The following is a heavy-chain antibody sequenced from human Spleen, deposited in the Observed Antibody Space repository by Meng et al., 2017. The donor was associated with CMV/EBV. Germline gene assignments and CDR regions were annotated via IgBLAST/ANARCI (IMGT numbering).Heavy chain of an antibody. J-gene: IGHJ3*01. CDR1: GDSVSNTSAT. V-gene: IGHV6-1*01. CDR3: ARGVDDSSGSTLLAFDF. CDR2: TYYRSQWFN. Sequence: SETLSLTCVVSGDSVSNTSATWNWIRQSPSRGLEWLGRTYYRSQWFNYYAVSVKSRISVSSDASKNQFSLQLNSVTPEDTAMYYCARGVDDSSGSTLLAFDFWGQGTIVTVSS. D-gene: IGHD3-22*01.